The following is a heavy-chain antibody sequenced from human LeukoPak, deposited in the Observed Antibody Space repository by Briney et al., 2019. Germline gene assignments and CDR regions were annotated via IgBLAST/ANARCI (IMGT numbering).Heavy chain of an antibody. CDR3: ARSYCGGDCYSGSWFDP. CDR1: GGSISSGSYY. D-gene: IGHD2-21*02. CDR2: IYYSGST. J-gene: IGHJ5*02. V-gene: IGHV4-61*01. Sequence: SETLSLTCTVSGGSISSGSYYWSWIRQPPGRGLEWIGYIYYSGSTNYNPSLKSRVTISVDTSKNQFSLKLSSVTAADTAVYYCARSYCGGDCYSGSWFDPWGQGTLVTVSS.